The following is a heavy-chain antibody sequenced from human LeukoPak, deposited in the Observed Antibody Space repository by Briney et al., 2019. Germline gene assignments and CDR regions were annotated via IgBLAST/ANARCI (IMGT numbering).Heavy chain of an antibody. CDR2: IYSGGNT. D-gene: IGHD2-15*01. J-gene: IGHJ4*02. V-gene: IGHV3-NL1*01. CDR1: GFTFSSYG. CDR3: AKESGYCSGGSCYGDYFDY. Sequence: GGSLRLSCAASGFTFSSYGMQWVRQAPGKGLEWVSFIYSGGNTHYSDSVKGRFTISRDNSKNTLYLQMNSLRAEDTAVYYCAKESGYCSGGSCYGDYFDYWGQGTLVTVSS.